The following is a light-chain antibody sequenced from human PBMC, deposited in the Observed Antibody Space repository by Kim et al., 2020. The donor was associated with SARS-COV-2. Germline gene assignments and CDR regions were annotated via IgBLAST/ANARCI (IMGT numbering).Light chain of an antibody. J-gene: IGKJ1*01. CDR2: KAS. Sequence: ASVGDKVTIPCRARQRISSWLAWYQQKPGKPPKLLIYKASSIESGVPSRCSGSGSGTEFSLTISSLQPDDLATNYCQQYNGYPWTFGQGAKVDIK. CDR3: QQYNGYPWT. V-gene: IGKV1-5*03. CDR1: QRISSW.